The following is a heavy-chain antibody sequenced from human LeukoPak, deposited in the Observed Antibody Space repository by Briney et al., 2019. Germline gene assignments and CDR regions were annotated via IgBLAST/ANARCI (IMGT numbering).Heavy chain of an antibody. V-gene: IGHV1-3*01. Sequence: ASVKVSCKASGYTFTSYAMHWVRQAPGQRLEWMGWINAGNGNTKYSQKFQGRVTITRDTSASTAYMELSSLRPEDTAVYYCARGTLRRLNWFDPWGQGTLVTVSS. CDR2: INAGNGNT. D-gene: IGHD3-10*01. CDR1: GYTFTSYA. J-gene: IGHJ5*02. CDR3: ARGTLRRLNWFDP.